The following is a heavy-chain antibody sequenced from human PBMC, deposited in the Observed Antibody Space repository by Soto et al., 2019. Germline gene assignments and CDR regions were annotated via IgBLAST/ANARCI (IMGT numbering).Heavy chain of an antibody. CDR1: GYTLTELS. J-gene: IGHJ5*02. Sequence: VASVKVSCKVSGYTLTELSMHWVRQAPGKGLEWMGGFDPEDGETIYAQKFQGRVTMTEDTSTDTAYMELSSLRSEDTAVYYCATDGLIAAAGNHKDDNWFDPWGQGTLVTVSS. CDR2: FDPEDGET. V-gene: IGHV1-24*01. D-gene: IGHD6-13*01. CDR3: ATDGLIAAAGNHKDDNWFDP.